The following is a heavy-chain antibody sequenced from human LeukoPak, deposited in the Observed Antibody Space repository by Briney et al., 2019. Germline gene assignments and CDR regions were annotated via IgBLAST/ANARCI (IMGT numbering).Heavy chain of an antibody. CDR1: GYTLTELS. V-gene: IGHV1-24*01. CDR3: ATTYSSGYYYFDH. D-gene: IGHD3-22*01. Sequence: ASVKVSCKVSGYTLTELSMHWVRQAPGKGLEWMGGFDPEDGETIYARKFQGRVTMTEDTSTDTAYMELSSLRSEDTAVYYCATTYSSGYYYFDHWGQGTLVTVSS. J-gene: IGHJ4*02. CDR2: FDPEDGET.